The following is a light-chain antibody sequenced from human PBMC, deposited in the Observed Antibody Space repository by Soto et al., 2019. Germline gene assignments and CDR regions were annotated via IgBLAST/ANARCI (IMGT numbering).Light chain of an antibody. CDR3: QQYSTTPT. CDR2: WAS. J-gene: IGKJ5*01. CDR1: QSVFYSSNNTNF. V-gene: IGKV4-1*01. Sequence: DIVMTQSPDSLAVSLGGRATINCKSSQSVFYSSNNTNFLAWYQQKSGHPPKLLIYWASTRESGVPDRFSGSGSRTDCSLTISSLQAEDAAFYYCQQYSTTPTFGQGTRLEIK.